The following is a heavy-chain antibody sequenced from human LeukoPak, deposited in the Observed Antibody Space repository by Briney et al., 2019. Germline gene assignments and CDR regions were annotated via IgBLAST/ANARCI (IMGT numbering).Heavy chain of an antibody. CDR3: AKSRMTMMTHAGMDV. CDR2: ISYDGSNK. CDR1: GFTFSSYG. D-gene: IGHD4-17*01. J-gene: IGHJ6*04. V-gene: IGHV3-30*18. Sequence: GRSLRLSCAASGFTFSSYGMHWVRQAPGKGLEWVAVISYDGSNKYYADSVKGRFTISRDNSKNTLYLQMNSLRAEDTAVYYCAKSRMTMMTHAGMDVWGKGTTVTISS.